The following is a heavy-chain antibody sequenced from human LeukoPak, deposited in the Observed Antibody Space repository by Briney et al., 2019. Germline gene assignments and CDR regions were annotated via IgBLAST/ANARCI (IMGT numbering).Heavy chain of an antibody. V-gene: IGHV3-30*18. D-gene: IGHD6-19*01. CDR3: AKILYSSGWYHYFDY. Sequence: PGGSLRLSCATSGFTFSSYGMHWVRQAPGKGLEWVAVISYDGSNKYYADSVKGRFTISRDNSKNTLYLQMDSLRAEDTAVYYCAKILYSSGWYHYFDYWGQGTLVTVSS. CDR2: ISYDGSNK. CDR1: GFTFSSYG. J-gene: IGHJ4*02.